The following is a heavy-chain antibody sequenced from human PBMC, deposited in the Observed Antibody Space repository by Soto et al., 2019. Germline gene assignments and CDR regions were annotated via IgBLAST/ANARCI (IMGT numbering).Heavy chain of an antibody. CDR2: IYYSGST. V-gene: IGHV4-59*01. Sequence: SETLSLTCTVSGGSISSYYLSWIRQPPGKGLEWIGYIYYSGSTNYNPSLKSRVTISVDTSKNQFSLKLSSVTAADTAVYYCARETLDAFDIWGQGTMVTVSS. J-gene: IGHJ3*02. CDR3: ARETLDAFDI. CDR1: GGSISSYY.